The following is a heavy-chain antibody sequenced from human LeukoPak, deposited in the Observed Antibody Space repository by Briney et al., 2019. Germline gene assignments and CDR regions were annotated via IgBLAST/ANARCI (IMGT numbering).Heavy chain of an antibody. J-gene: IGHJ4*02. V-gene: IGHV3-30*03. CDR2: MSYDGRNK. Sequence: GGSLRLSCAASGFIFNSYGMHWVRQSPGKGLEWVAVMSYDGRNKFYADSVKGRFTISRDNSKNTLYLEVNSLRAEDTAVYYCARDFARRHVLSPTTVIAPDSWGQGTLVTVSS. CDR1: GFIFNSYG. D-gene: IGHD4-23*01. CDR3: ARDFARRHVLSPTTVIAPDS.